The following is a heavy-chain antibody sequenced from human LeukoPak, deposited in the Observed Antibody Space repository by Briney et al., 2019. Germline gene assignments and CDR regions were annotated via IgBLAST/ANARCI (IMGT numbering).Heavy chain of an antibody. V-gene: IGHV3-53*01. J-gene: IGHJ4*02. CDR3: ARGPTVTTFLFDY. CDR1: GFTVSSNY. D-gene: IGHD4-17*01. CDR2: IYSGGST. Sequence: GGSPRLSCAASGFTVSSNYMSWVRQAPGKGLEWVSVIYSGGSTYYADSVKGRFTISRDNSKNTLYLQMNSLRAEDTAVYYCARGPTVTTFLFDYWGQGTLVTVSS.